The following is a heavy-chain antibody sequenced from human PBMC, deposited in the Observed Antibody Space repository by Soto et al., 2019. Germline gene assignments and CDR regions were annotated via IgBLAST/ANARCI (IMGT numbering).Heavy chain of an antibody. CDR1: GYTFTGYY. Sequence: ASVKVSCKASGYTFTGYYMHWVRQAPGQGLEWMGWINPNSGGTNYAQKFQGWVTMTRDTSISTAYMELSRLRSDDTAVYYCAREVGGIVVVPAARNWFDPWGQGTLVTVS. D-gene: IGHD2-2*01. V-gene: IGHV1-2*04. CDR2: INPNSGGT. CDR3: AREVGGIVVVPAARNWFDP. J-gene: IGHJ5*02.